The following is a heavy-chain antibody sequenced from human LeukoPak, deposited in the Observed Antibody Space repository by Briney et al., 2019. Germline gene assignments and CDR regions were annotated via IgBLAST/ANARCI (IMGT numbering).Heavy chain of an antibody. V-gene: IGHV4-30-2*01. CDR2: IYHSAST. J-gene: IGHJ4*02. CDR3: ARGAAGYSYG. Sequence: SETLSLTCAVSGGSIRSGGDSWSWIRQPPGKGLEWIGYIYHSASTYYNPSLKSRVTISIDTSKNQFSLRLSSVTAADTAVYYCARGAAGYSYGWGQGTLVTVSS. CDR1: GGSIRSGGDS. D-gene: IGHD5-18*01.